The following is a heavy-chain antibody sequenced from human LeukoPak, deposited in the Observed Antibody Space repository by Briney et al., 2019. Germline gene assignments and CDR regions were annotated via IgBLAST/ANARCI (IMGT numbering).Heavy chain of an antibody. V-gene: IGHV1-46*01. D-gene: IGHD4-17*01. Sequence: ASVKVSCKASGYTFTGYYMHWVRQAPGQGLEWMGIINPSGGSTSYAQKFQGRVTMTRDMSTSTVYMELSSLRSDDTAVYYCARVTFDYGDYYGDYWGQGTLVTVSS. CDR3: ARVTFDYGDYYGDY. J-gene: IGHJ4*02. CDR1: GYTFTGYY. CDR2: INPSGGST.